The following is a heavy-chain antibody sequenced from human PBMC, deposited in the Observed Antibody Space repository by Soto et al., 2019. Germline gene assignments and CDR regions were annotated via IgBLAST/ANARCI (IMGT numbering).Heavy chain of an antibody. CDR3: ARNLDGRGNWDY. CDR2: IDAYGSST. Sequence: GGSLRLSCAASGFTLGSYWMHWVRQAPGKGLVWVSRIDAYGSSTFYADSVKGRFTISRDNAKKTLYLQMNSLRAEDTAVYYCARNLDGRGNWDYWGQGNLVTVSS. D-gene: IGHD1-1*01. J-gene: IGHJ4*02. V-gene: IGHV3-74*01. CDR1: GFTLGSYW.